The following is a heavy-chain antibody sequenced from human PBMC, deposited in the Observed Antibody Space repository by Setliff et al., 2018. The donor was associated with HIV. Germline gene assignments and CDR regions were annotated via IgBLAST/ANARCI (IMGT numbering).Heavy chain of an antibody. Sequence: ASVKVSCKASGYTFTTYSMHWVRQAPGQSLEWMGWINVGKGDTKYSQEFQGRITITRDTSANTAYMELSSLRSDDTAVYFCARGALLAVFDFDYWGHGTLVTVPS. D-gene: IGHD3-10*01. CDR2: INVGKGDT. CDR1: GYTFTTYS. J-gene: IGHJ4*01. CDR3: ARGALLAVFDFDY. V-gene: IGHV1-3*01.